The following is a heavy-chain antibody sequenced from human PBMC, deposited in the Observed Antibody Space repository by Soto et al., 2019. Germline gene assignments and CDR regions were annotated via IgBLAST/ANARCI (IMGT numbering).Heavy chain of an antibody. D-gene: IGHD6-6*01. CDR2: ISGSGGST. CDR3: ARGMEQLLPGDYFDY. CDR1: GFSFSSYA. Sequence: EVQLLESGGGLVQPGGSLRLSCAASGFSFSSYAMSWVRQAPGKGLEWVSAISGSGGSTYYADSVKGRFTISRDNSKNTLYLQMNSLRAEDTAVYYCARGMEQLLPGDYFDYWGQGTLVTVSS. J-gene: IGHJ4*02. V-gene: IGHV3-23*01.